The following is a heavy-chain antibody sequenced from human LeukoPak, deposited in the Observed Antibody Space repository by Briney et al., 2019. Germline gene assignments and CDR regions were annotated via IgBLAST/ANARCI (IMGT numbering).Heavy chain of an antibody. CDR2: TYYKSKWYN. Sequence: SQTLSLTCAISGDSVSSSAAWNWIRQSPSRGLEWLGRTYYKSKWYNDYAVSVKSRITINPDTSKNQFSLQLNSVTPEDTAAYFCARANVRNCRSTTCYTDWFDPWGQGTLVTVSS. CDR3: ARANVRNCRSTTCYTDWFDP. V-gene: IGHV6-1*01. J-gene: IGHJ5*02. D-gene: IGHD2-2*02. CDR1: GDSVSSSAA.